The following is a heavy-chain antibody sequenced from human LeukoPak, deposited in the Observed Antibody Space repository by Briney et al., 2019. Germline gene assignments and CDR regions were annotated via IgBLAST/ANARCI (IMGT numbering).Heavy chain of an antibody. Sequence: PGGSLRLSCAASGFTFDDYAMHWVRQAPGKGLEWVSGISWNSGSIGYADSVKGRFTISRNNSKNTLYLQMNSLRAEDTAVYYCAKDPEEYDSSGYYAYWGQGTLVTVSS. CDR1: GFTFDDYA. V-gene: IGHV3-9*01. J-gene: IGHJ4*02. CDR2: ISWNSGSI. CDR3: AKDPEEYDSSGYYAY. D-gene: IGHD3-22*01.